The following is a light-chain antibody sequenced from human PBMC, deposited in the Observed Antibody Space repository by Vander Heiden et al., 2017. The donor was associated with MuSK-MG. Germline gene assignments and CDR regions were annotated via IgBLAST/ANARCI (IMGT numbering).Light chain of an antibody. CDR2: KVS. CDR1: SSDVGGYNY. CDR3: SSYTSSSWV. V-gene: IGLV2-14*01. J-gene: IGLJ1*01. Sequence: QSALTQPAPVSGSPGQSITLSCTGTSSDVGGYNYVSWYQQPPGNAPIRMIYKVSNRPSGVSNRFSGYKSGNTASPTISGLEAEDEADYYCSSYTSSSWVFGTGTKLTVL.